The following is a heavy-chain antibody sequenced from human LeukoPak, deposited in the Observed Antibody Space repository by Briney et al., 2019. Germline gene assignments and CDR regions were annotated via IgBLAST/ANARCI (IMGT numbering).Heavy chain of an antibody. CDR2: ISNGGDST. V-gene: IGHV3-23*01. CDR1: GFTFASYA. D-gene: IGHD4-23*01. Sequence: PGGSLRLSCAASGFTFASYAMSWVRQAPGRGLEWVAAISNGGDSTYYADSVKGRFTISRDNSKNTLYLQMNSLRAEDTAVYYCAKDDMTTVAYFDYWGQGTLVTVSS. J-gene: IGHJ4*02. CDR3: AKDDMTTVAYFDY.